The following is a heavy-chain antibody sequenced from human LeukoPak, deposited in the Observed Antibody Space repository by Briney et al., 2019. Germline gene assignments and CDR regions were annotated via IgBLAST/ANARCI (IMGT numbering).Heavy chain of an antibody. J-gene: IGHJ4*02. CDR2: IHPSGIF. CDR1: GGSCDDYY. Sequence: SETLSLTCDVYGGSCDDYYCSWIRQPPGKGLEWIGEIHPSGIFYYNSSLVSRVTISIDTSKSHFSLRLTSVTAADTAFYYCARGRDRPKAGDHWGQGSLVTVSS. D-gene: IGHD5-24*01. CDR3: ARGRDRPKAGDH. V-gene: IGHV4-34*01.